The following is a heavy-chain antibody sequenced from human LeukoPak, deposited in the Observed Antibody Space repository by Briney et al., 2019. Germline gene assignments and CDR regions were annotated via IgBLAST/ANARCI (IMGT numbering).Heavy chain of an antibody. J-gene: IGHJ4*02. D-gene: IGHD6-19*01. V-gene: IGHV3-30-3*01. CDR2: ISYDGSNK. CDR1: GFTFSSYA. CDR3: ARGQQWLSPPTFDY. Sequence: GGSLRLSCAASGFTFSSYAMHWVRQAPGKGLEWVAVISYDGSNKYCADSVKGRFTISRDNSKNTLYLQMNSLRAEDTAVYYCARGQQWLSPPTFDYWGQGTLVTVSS.